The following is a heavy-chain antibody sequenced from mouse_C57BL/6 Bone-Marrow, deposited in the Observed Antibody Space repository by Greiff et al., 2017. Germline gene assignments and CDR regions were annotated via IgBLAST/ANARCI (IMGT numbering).Heavy chain of an antibody. CDR2: IHPNSGST. D-gene: IGHD2-4*01. V-gene: IGHV1-64*01. J-gene: IGHJ2*01. CDR1: GYTFTSYW. CDR3: ARSADYDDFDY. Sequence: QVQLQQPGAELVKPGASVKLSCKASGYTFTSYWMHWVKQRPGQGLEWIGMIHPNSGSTNYNEKFKSKATLTVDKSSSTAYMQLSSLTSEESAVYYCARSADYDDFDYWGQGTTLTVSS.